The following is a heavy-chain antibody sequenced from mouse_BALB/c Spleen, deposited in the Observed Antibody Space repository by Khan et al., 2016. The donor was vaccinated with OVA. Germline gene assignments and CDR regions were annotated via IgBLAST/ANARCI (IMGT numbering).Heavy chain of an antibody. Sequence: EVELVESGGGLVQPGGSRKLSCAASGFTFTDYGLAWVRQAPGKGPEWVAFISSLAYSTYYADTVTGRFTISRENAKNTLYLEMNILGSEDTAMYYCARSWAMDYWGQGTSVTVSS. CDR3: ARSWAMDY. J-gene: IGHJ4*01. CDR2: ISSLAYST. CDR1: GFTFTDYG. V-gene: IGHV5-15*02.